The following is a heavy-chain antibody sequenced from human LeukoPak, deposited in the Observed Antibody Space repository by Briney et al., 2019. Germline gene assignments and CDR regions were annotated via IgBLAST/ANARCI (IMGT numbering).Heavy chain of an antibody. CDR3: ARDSSRDGYNGDFDY. D-gene: IGHD5-24*01. V-gene: IGHV3-NL1*01. CDR2: IRADAVTT. J-gene: IGHJ4*02. CDR1: GFTFSSYE. Sequence: AGGSLRLSCAASGFTFSSYEMNWVRQAPGKGLEWVSGIRADAVTTYYADSVKGRFTISRDNSKNTLYLQMNSLRAEDTAVYYCARDSSRDGYNGDFDYWGQGTLVTVSS.